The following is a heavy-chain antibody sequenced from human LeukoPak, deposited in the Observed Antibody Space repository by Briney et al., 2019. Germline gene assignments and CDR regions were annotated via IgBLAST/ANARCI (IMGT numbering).Heavy chain of an antibody. J-gene: IGHJ4*02. Sequence: GSSVKVACKASGGTFSSYAISWVRQAPGQGVEWMGGIIPIFGTANYAQKFQGRVTITADESTSTAYMELSSLRSEDTAVYYCARVQQLVLDYWGQGTLVTVSS. CDR2: IIPIFGTA. V-gene: IGHV1-69*01. D-gene: IGHD6-6*01. CDR1: GGTFSSYA. CDR3: ARVQQLVLDY.